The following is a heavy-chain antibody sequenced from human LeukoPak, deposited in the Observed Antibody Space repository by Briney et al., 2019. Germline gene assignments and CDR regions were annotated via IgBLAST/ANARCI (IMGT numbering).Heavy chain of an antibody. Sequence: GGPLRLSCAASGFTFSSYSMNWVRQAPGKGLEWVSSISSSSSYIYYADSVKGRFAISRDNAKNSLYLQMNSLRAEDTAVYYCARGPNWNDEDYWGQGTLVTVSS. CDR3: ARGPNWNDEDY. J-gene: IGHJ4*02. CDR2: ISSSSSYI. D-gene: IGHD1-20*01. V-gene: IGHV3-21*01. CDR1: GFTFSSYS.